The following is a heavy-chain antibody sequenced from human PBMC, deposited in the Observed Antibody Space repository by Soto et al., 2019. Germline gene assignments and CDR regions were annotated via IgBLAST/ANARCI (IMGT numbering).Heavy chain of an antibody. J-gene: IGHJ4*02. V-gene: IGHV4-39*01. CDR1: GGSISSSSYY. CDR2: IYYSGST. D-gene: IGHD1-26*01. Sequence: QLQLQESGPGLVKPSETLSLTCTVSGGSISSSSYYWGWIRQPPGKGLEWIGSIYYSGSTYYNPSLKSRVTISADTSKNQSSLKLSSVTAADTAVYYCARGAGATISLDYWGQGTLVTVSS. CDR3: ARGAGATISLDY.